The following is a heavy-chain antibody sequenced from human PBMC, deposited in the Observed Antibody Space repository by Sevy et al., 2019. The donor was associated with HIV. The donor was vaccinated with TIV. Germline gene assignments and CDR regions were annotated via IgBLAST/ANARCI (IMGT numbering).Heavy chain of an antibody. CDR2: IKQGGSVK. CDR1: GFSLNNYW. D-gene: IGHD6-13*01. J-gene: IGHJ4*02. Sequence: GGSLRLSCAASGFSLNNYWMNWVRQAPGKGLEWVANIKQGGSVKYYVDSVKGRFTISRDNARNLLYLQMISLRVEDTSLFDGVRAIAGAFSFWGQGTLVTVSS. CDR3: VRAIAGAFSF. V-gene: IGHV3-7*01.